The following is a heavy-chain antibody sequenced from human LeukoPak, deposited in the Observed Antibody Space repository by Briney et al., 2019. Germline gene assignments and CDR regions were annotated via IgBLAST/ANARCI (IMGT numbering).Heavy chain of an antibody. J-gene: IGHJ4*02. CDR2: ISGSGGST. D-gene: IGHD3-3*01. CDR1: GFTFSSYA. Sequence: GGSLRLSCAASGFTFSSYAMSWVRQAPGKGLEWVSAISGSGGSTYYADSVKGRLTISRDNSKNMLYLQMNGLRAEDTAVYYCAKAGTSVVIIYYFDYWGQGTLVTVSS. V-gene: IGHV3-23*01. CDR3: AKAGTSVVIIYYFDY.